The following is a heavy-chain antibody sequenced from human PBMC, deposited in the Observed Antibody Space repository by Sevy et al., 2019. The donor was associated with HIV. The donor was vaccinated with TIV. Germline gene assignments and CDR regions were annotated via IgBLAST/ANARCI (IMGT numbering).Heavy chain of an antibody. CDR2: ISGSAGST. CDR3: ARGGYPRPFDY. CDR1: GFTFSRYA. D-gene: IGHD1-1*01. J-gene: IGHJ4*02. V-gene: IGHV3-23*01. Sequence: GGSLRLSCAASGFTFSRYAMNWVRQAPGKGLEWVSAISGSAGSTYYADSVEGRFTISRDNAKNTLSLQMNSLRAEDTAVYYCARGGYPRPFDYWGQGTLVTVSS.